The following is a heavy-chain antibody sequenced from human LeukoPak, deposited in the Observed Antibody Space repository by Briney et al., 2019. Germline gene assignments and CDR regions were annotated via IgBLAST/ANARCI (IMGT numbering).Heavy chain of an antibody. D-gene: IGHD3-10*01. J-gene: IGHJ4*02. V-gene: IGHV4-39*01. CDR2: IYYSGST. Sequence: SETLSLTCTVSGGSISSSSYYWGWLRQPPGKGLEWIGSIYYSGSTYYNPSLKSRVTISVDTSKNHFSLKLSSVTAADTAVYYCARHMRITMVRGGVDYWGQGTLVTVSS. CDR1: GGSISSSSYY. CDR3: ARHMRITMVRGGVDY.